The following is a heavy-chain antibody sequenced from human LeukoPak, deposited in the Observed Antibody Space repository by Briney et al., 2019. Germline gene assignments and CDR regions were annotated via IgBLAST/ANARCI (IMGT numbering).Heavy chain of an antibody. CDR2: IYYRGST. V-gene: IGHV4-59*01. CDR1: GGSISNYY. J-gene: IGHJ4*02. D-gene: IGHD5-18*01. CDR3: ARVQSGYSYGPFDY. Sequence: SETLSLTCTVSGGSISNYYWTWVRQPPGKRVEWIGYIYYRGSTNYNPSLKSRVTISVDTSKNQFYLKLNSVTAADTAVYYCARVQSGYSYGPFDYWGQGTLVPVSS.